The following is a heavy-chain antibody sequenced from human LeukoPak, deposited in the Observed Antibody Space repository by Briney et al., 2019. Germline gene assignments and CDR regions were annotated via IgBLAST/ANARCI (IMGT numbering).Heavy chain of an antibody. Sequence: GASVKVSCKASGGTFSSYAISWVRQAPGQGREWMGRIIPIFGTANYAQKFQGRVTITTDEYTSTAYMELNSLRSEDTAVYYCAREDSSGWIQFDYWGEGTLVTVSS. V-gene: IGHV1-69*05. J-gene: IGHJ4*02. D-gene: IGHD6-19*01. CDR1: GGTFSSYA. CDR3: AREDSSGWIQFDY. CDR2: IIPIFGTA.